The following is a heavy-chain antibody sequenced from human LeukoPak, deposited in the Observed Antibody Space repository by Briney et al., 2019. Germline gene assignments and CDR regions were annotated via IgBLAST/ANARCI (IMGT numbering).Heavy chain of an antibody. D-gene: IGHD1-26*01. V-gene: IGHV1-69*13. CDR2: IIPIFGTA. J-gene: IGHJ3*02. CDR3: ARRGELGATEAFDI. CDR1: GGTFSSYA. Sequence: SVKVSCTASGGTFSSYAISWVRQAPGQGLEWMGGIIPIFGTANYAQKFQGRVTITADESTSTAYMELSSPRSEDTAVYYCARRGELGATEAFDIWGQGTMVTVSS.